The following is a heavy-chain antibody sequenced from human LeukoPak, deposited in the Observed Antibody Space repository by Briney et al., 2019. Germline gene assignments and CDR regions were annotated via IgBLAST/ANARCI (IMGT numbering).Heavy chain of an antibody. CDR1: GFXFGNYA. D-gene: IGHD6-19*01. CDR2: ISGDGGST. V-gene: IGHV3-43*02. Sequence: PGGSLRLSCAAPGFXFGNYAIHWVRQAPGKGREWVSLISGDGGSTFYADSVKGRFTISRDNSKNSLSLQMSSLRSEDTALYYCARESETSGWYDYWGQGTLVTVSS. CDR3: ARESETSGWYDY. J-gene: IGHJ4*02.